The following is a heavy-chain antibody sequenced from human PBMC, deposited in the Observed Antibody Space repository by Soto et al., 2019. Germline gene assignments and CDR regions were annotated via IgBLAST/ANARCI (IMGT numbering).Heavy chain of an antibody. Sequence: SETLSLTCNVSGVSITDTSYYWGWIRQPPGKGLEWIGTIYFNGNTFYNPSLKSRLTISVDTSKDQISLRLTSVTAADTAVYYCARQGSYWGQGTLVTVSS. CDR3: ARQGSY. J-gene: IGHJ4*02. CDR1: GVSITDTSYY. V-gene: IGHV4-39*01. CDR2: IYFNGNT.